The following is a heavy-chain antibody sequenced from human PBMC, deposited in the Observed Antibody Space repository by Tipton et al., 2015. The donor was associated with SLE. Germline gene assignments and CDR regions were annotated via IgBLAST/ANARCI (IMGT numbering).Heavy chain of an antibody. CDR1: GYNFTSDW. J-gene: IGHJ4*02. V-gene: IGHV5-10-1*01. Sequence: QLVQSGTEVKKPGESLRISCKGSGYNFTSDWITWVRQMSGKGVEWMGRIHPSDSHINYSPSFQVHVTISVDKSISTAYLQWSSLKASDTAMYYWARLSQWGPRDYWGQGTLVTVSS. CDR2: IHPSDSHI. CDR3: ARLSQWGPRDY. D-gene: IGHD1-26*01.